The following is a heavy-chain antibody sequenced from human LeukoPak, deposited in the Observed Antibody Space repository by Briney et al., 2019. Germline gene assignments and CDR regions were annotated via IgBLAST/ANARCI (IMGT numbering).Heavy chain of an antibody. J-gene: IGHJ4*02. CDR3: ARPIPTMIVVFDY. V-gene: IGHV4-59*12. CDR2: IYYSGST. D-gene: IGHD3-22*01. CDR1: GGSISSYY. Sequence: SETLSLPCTVSGGSISSYYWSWIRQPPGKGLEWIGYIYYSGSTNYNPSLKSRVTISVDTSKNQFSLKLSSVTAADTAVYYCARPIPTMIVVFDYWGQGTLVTVSS.